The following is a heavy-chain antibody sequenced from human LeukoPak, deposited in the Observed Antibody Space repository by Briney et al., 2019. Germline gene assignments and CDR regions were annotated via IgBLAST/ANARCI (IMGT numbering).Heavy chain of an antibody. J-gene: IGHJ4*02. D-gene: IGHD3-22*01. CDR2: INHSGST. CDR1: GGSFSGYY. V-gene: IGHV4-34*01. CDR3: ASGSYDSSGYWRGFDY. Sequence: SETLSLTCAVYGGSFSGYYWSWIRQPPGKGLEWIGEINHSGSTNYNPSLKSRVTISVDTSKNQFSLKLSSVTAADTAVYYCASGSYDSSGYWRGFDYWGQGTLVTVSS.